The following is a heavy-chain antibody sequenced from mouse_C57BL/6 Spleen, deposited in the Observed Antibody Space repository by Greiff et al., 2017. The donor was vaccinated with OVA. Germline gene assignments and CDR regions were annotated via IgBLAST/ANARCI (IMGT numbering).Heavy chain of an antibody. Sequence: VQLQQSGAELVRPGSSVKLSCKASGYTFTSYWMHWVKQRPIQGLEWIGNIDPSDSETHYNQKFKDKATLTVDKSSSTAYMQLSSLTSEDSAVYYCARLYGSSYWFAYWGQGTLVTVSA. D-gene: IGHD1-1*01. CDR1: GYTFTSYW. V-gene: IGHV1-52*01. J-gene: IGHJ3*01. CDR3: ARLYGSSYWFAY. CDR2: IDPSDSET.